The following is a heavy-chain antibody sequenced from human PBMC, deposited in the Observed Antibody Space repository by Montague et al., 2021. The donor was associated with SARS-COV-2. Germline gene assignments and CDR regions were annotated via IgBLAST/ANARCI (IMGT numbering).Heavy chain of an antibody. Sequence: SLSLSFSASGLTFSSYSMNWVRQAPGKGLGWVSSISSSSSYIYYADSVKGRFTISRDNAKNSLYLQMNSLRAEDTAVYYCARPRWDAFDIWGQGTMVTVSS. CDR2: ISSSSSYI. V-gene: IGHV3-21*01. D-gene: IGHD6-13*01. J-gene: IGHJ3*02. CDR1: GLTFSSYS. CDR3: ARPRWDAFDI.